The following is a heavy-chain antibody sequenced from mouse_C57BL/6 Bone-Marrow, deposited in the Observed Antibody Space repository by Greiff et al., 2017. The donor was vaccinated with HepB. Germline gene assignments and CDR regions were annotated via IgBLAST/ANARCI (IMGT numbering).Heavy chain of an antibody. V-gene: IGHV1-64*01. CDR1: GYTFTSYW. D-gene: IGHD3-2*02. CDR3: GRRGQLRIRWDY. J-gene: IGHJ2*01. Sequence: QVQLQQPGAELVKPGASVKLSCKASGYTFTSYWMHWVKQRPGQGLEWIGMIHPKSGSSNYNEKFKSKATMTVDKSSSTAYMQLSSLTTEDSAVYYCGRRGQLRIRWDYWGQGTTLTVSS. CDR2: IHPKSGSS.